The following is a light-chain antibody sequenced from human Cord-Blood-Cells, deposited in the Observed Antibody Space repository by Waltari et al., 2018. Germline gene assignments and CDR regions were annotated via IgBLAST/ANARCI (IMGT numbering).Light chain of an antibody. CDR3: AAWDDSLSGRV. CDR1: SSTLGSNY. CDR2: RNN. J-gene: IGLJ3*02. V-gene: IGLV1-47*01. Sequence: QSVLTQPPSASGTPGQRVTISCSGSSSTLGSNYVTWYQQLPGTAPKLLIYRNNQRPSGVPDRFSGSKSGTSASLAISGLRSEDEADYYCAAWDDSLSGRVFGGGTKLTVL.